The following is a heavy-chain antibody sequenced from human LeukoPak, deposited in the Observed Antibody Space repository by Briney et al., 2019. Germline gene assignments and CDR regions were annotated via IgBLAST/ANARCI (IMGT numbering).Heavy chain of an antibody. CDR2: IIPIFGTA. J-gene: IGHJ1*01. V-gene: IGHV1-69*13. Sequence: SVEVSCKASGGTFSSYAISWVRQAPGQGLEWMGGIIPIFGTANYAQKFQGRVTITADESTSTAYMELSSLRSEDTAVYYCARGSSSWYSEGYFQHWGQGTLVTVSS. CDR3: ARGSSSWYSEGYFQH. D-gene: IGHD6-13*01. CDR1: GGTFSSYA.